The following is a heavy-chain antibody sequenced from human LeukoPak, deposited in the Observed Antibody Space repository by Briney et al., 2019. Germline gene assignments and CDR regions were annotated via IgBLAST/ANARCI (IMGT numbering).Heavy chain of an antibody. V-gene: IGHV3-23*01. CDR3: AKGPFWSGYSILDY. CDR1: GFTFSSYA. Sequence: PGGSLRLSCAAFGFTFSSYAMSWVRQAPGKGLGWVSAISGGGGSTYYADCVKGRFTISRDNSKNTLYLQMNSLRAEDTAVYYCAKGPFWSGYSILDYWGQGTLVTVTS. D-gene: IGHD3-3*01. CDR2: ISGGGGST. J-gene: IGHJ4*02.